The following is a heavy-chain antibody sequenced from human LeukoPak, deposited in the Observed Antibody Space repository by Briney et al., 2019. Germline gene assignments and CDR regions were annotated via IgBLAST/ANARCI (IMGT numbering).Heavy chain of an antibody. CDR2: IWYDGSNK. CDR3: ARDLSAALDY. V-gene: IGHV3-33*01. D-gene: IGHD6-13*01. J-gene: IGHJ4*02. CDR1: GFTFSSYG. Sequence: GRSLRLSCAASGFTFSSYGMHWVRQAPGKGLEWVAVIWYDGSNKYYADSVKGRFTISRDNSKNTLYLQMNSLRAEDTAVYYCARDLSAALDYWGQGTLSPSPQ.